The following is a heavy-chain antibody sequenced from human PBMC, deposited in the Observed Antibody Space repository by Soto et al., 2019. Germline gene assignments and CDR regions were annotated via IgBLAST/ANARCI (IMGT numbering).Heavy chain of an antibody. V-gene: IGHV3-23*01. J-gene: IGHJ6*02. Sequence: GGSLRLSCAASGFTFSSYAMSWVRQAPGKGLEWVSAISGSGGSTYYAGSVKGWFTISRDNSKNTLYLQMNSLRAEDTAVYYCAKGNFVRFLEWLPPRLYYYYGMDVWGQGTTVTVSS. CDR2: ISGSGGST. CDR3: AKGNFVRFLEWLPPRLYYYYGMDV. D-gene: IGHD3-3*01. CDR1: GFTFSSYA.